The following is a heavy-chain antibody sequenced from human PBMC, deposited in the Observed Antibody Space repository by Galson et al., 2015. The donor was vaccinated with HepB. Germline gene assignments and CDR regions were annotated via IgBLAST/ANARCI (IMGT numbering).Heavy chain of an antibody. D-gene: IGHD2-21*02. J-gene: IGHJ5*02. Sequence: SVKVSCKASGFTFTYYYIHWVRQAPGQGLEWMGVINPSGDTTTYAQKFQGRVAMTRDTPTSTVYMELSSLGSEDTAVYYCALGGVTATQNWFDPWGQGTLVTVSS. CDR3: ALGGVTATQNWFDP. CDR1: GFTFTYYY. CDR2: INPSGDTT. V-gene: IGHV1-46*01.